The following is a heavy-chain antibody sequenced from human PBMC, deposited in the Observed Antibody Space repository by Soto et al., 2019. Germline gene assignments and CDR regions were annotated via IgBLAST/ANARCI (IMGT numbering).Heavy chain of an antibody. CDR3: ASDRARLNSNWFDP. D-gene: IGHD1-20*01. J-gene: IGHJ5*02. CDR1: GYTLTSYD. V-gene: IGHV1-8*01. Sequence: GASVKVSCKASGYTLTSYDINWVRQATGQGLEWMGWMNPNSGNTGYAQKFQGRVTMTRNTSISTAYMELGSLRSDDTAVYYCASDRARLNSNWFDPRGQGTLVTVSS. CDR2: MNPNSGNT.